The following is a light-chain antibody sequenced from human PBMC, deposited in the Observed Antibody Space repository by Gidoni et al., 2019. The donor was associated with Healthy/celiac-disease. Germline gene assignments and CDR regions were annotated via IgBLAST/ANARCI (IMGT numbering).Light chain of an antibody. V-gene: IGKV1-39*01. CDR1: QSISSS. J-gene: IGKJ1*01. Sequence: DIQMTQSPSALSASVGDGVTITCRASQSISSSLNWYQQRPGQAPKLLIYAASSLQSGVPSRFSGSGSGTYFTLTISSLQPEDFATYYCQQSYITPWTFGQGTKVEIK. CDR2: AAS. CDR3: QQSYITPWT.